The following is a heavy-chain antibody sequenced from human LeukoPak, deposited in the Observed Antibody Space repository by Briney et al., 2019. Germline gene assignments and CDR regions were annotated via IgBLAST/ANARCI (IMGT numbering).Heavy chain of an antibody. J-gene: IGHJ4*02. CDR2: ISGSGGST. D-gene: IGHD3-10*01. CDR3: AKPITMVRGVKPDY. V-gene: IGHV3-23*01. Sequence: GGSPRLSCAASGFTFSSYAMSWVRQAPGKGLEWVSAISGSGGSTYYADPVKGRFTISRDNSKNTLYLQMNSLRAEDTAVYYCAKPITMVRGVKPDYWGQGTLVTVSS. CDR1: GFTFSSYA.